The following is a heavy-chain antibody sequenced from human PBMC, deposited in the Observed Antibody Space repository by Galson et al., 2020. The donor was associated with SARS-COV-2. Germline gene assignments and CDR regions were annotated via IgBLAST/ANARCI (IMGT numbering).Heavy chain of an antibody. V-gene: IGHV3-23*01. CDR1: GFSFSNSD. CDR3: AKDPGYSYGTCFDY. D-gene: IGHD5-18*01. CDR2: ISRSGAGT. J-gene: IGHJ4*02. Sequence: GESLKISCAASGFSFSNSDMSWVRQAPGKGLEWVSTISRSGAGTFYADSVKGRFTVSRDNSKNTLSLQMTSLRADDTALYYCAKDPGYSYGTCFDYWGQGSRVAVSS.